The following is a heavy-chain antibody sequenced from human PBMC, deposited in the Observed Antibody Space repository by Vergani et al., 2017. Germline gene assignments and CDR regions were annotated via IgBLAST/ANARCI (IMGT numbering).Heavy chain of an antibody. CDR1: GFTFDDYA. CDR2: INWNSKGI. CDR3: AGPQGTSAYYYGGFDY. J-gene: IGHJ4*02. D-gene: IGHD3-22*01. V-gene: IGHV3-9*01. Sequence: EVQLVESGGGLVQPGRSLRLSCAASGFTFDDYAMHWVRQAPGKGLEWVSGINWNSKGIGYADSVKGRFTISRDNAKNSLYLQMNSLRGEDTALYYCAGPQGTSAYYYGGFDYWGQGILVTVSS.